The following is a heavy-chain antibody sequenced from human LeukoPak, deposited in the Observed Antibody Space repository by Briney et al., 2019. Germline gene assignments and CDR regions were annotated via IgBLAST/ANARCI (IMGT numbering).Heavy chain of an antibody. V-gene: IGHV1-2*02. CDR3: ARADSIAVAGDFDY. Sequence: ASVTVSCKASGYTFTGYYMHWVRQAPGQGLEWMGWINPNSGGTNYAQKFQGRVTMTRDTSISTAYMELSRLRSDDTAVYYCARADSIAVAGDFDYWGQGTLVTVSS. D-gene: IGHD6-19*01. CDR2: INPNSGGT. CDR1: GYTFTGYY. J-gene: IGHJ4*02.